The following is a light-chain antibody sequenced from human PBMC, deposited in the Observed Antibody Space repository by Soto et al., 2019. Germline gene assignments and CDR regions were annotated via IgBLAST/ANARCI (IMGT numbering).Light chain of an antibody. CDR1: QSVRINS. CDR2: GAS. CDR3: QQYGDSPFT. V-gene: IGKV3-20*01. J-gene: IGKJ2*01. Sequence: EIVLTQSPGTPSLSPGDRATLSCRASQSVRINSLAWYQQQPGQAPRLLIYGASSRATGIPDRFSGSGSGTDFTLAISRLEPEDFAVYYCQQYGDSPFTFGQGTNLEIK.